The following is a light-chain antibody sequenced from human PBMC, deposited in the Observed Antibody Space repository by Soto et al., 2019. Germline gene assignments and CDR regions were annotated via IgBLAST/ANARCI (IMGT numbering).Light chain of an antibody. J-gene: IGLJ1*01. CDR2: DVS. Sequence: QSVLTQPASVSGSPGQSITISCTGTSSDVGGYNYFSWYQQHPGKAPKLMIYDVSNRPSGVSNRFSGSKSGNTASLTIFGLQAEDEADYYCSSYTSSSTLYVFGTGTKVTVL. V-gene: IGLV2-14*01. CDR3: SSYTSSSTLYV. CDR1: SSDVGGYNY.